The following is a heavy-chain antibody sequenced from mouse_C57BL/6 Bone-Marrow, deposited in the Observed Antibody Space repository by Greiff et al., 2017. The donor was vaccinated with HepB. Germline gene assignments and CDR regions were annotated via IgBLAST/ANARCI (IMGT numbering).Heavy chain of an antibody. Sequence: EVKVEESGGGLVQPGGSMKLSCAASGFTFSDAWMYWVRQSPEKGLEWVAEIRNKANNHATYYAESVKGRFTISRDDSKSSVYLQMNSLRAEDTGIDYCTRVPDGLGFDYWGQGTTLTVSS. J-gene: IGHJ2*01. V-gene: IGHV6-6*01. CDR1: GFTFSDAW. CDR3: TRVPDGLGFDY. CDR2: IRNKANNHAT. D-gene: IGHD2-3*01.